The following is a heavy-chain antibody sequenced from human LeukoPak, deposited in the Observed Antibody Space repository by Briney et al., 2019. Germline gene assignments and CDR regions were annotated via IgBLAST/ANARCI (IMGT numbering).Heavy chain of an antibody. CDR3: ERGQVPAARGYNWFDP. V-gene: IGHV4-34*01. J-gene: IGHJ5*02. D-gene: IGHD2-2*01. CDR2: INARGDT. CDR1: GWSFNDYY. Sequence: SETLSLTCAVYGWSFNDYYWNWIRQPPGKGLEWIGEINARGDTNYNPSLKSRATISVDTSKKQFSLRLTSMIAADTALHYCERGQVPAARGYNWFDPWGQGTLVTVSS.